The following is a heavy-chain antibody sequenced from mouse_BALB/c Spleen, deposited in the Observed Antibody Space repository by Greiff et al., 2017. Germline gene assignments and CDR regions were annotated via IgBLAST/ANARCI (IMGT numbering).Heavy chain of an antibody. Sequence: QVQLKQSGAELMKPGASVKISCKATGYTFSSYWIEWVKQRPGHGLEWIGEILPGSGSTNYNEKFKGKATFTADTSSNTAYMQLSSLTSEDSAVYYCARREWLRRFFNYWGQGTTLTVSS. J-gene: IGHJ2*01. CDR1: GYTFSSYW. CDR3: ARREWLRRFFNY. D-gene: IGHD2-2*01. CDR2: ILPGSGST. V-gene: IGHV1-9*01.